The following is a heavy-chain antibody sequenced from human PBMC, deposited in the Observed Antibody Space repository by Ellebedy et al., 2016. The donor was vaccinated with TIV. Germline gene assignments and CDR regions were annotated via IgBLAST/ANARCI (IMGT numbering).Heavy chain of an antibody. D-gene: IGHD2-2*01. CDR2: IFYSGST. CDR1: GGSVSSGSYY. J-gene: IGHJ5*02. Sequence: SETLSLTCTVSGGSVSSGSYYWSWIRQPPGKGLEWIGYIFYSGSTYYNPSLKSRVTISVDTSKNQFSLKLSSVTAADTAVYYCARDSTSVRFDPWGQGTLVTVSS. V-gene: IGHV4-61*01. CDR3: ARDSTSVRFDP.